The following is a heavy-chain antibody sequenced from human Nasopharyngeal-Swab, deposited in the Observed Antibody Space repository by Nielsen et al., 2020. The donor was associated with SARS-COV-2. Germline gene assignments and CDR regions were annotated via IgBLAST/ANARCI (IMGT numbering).Heavy chain of an antibody. V-gene: IGHV3-48*03. CDR3: ARASLSGSSTGRRAFDI. D-gene: IGHD1-26*01. CDR1: GFTFSSYE. Sequence: GGSLRLSCAASGFTFSSYEMNWVRRAPGKGLEWVSYISSSGSTIYYADSVKGRFTISRDNAKNSLYLQMNSLRAEDTAVYYCARASLSGSSTGRRAFDIWGQGTMVTVSS. CDR2: ISSSGSTI. J-gene: IGHJ3*02.